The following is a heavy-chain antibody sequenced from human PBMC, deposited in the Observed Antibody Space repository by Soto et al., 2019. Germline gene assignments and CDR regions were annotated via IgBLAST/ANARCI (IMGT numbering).Heavy chain of an antibody. V-gene: IGHV4-30-4*01. CDR3: ARDGGMEYQLLEGYFDY. CDR2: IYYSGST. J-gene: IGHJ4*02. Sequence: SETLSLTCTVSGGSISSGDYYWSWIRQPPGKGLEWIGYIYYSGSTYYNPSLKSRVTISVDTSKNQFSLKLSSVTAADTAVYYCARDGGMEYQLLEGYFDYWGQGTLVTVSS. D-gene: IGHD2-2*01. CDR1: GGSISSGDYY.